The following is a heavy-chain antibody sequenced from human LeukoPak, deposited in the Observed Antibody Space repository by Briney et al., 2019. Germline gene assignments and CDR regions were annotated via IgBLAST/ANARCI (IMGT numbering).Heavy chain of an antibody. Sequence: GRSLRLSYAAAAFTLDDYGIGSVRHDPRRWLEWVSSISSGRSYIHYADSVKGRFTNSRENAKNSLYLQMNSLRGEDTAVYYCVRDRDTGAGRSFDYWGQGALVTVSS. V-gene: IGHV3-21*01. J-gene: IGHJ4*02. CDR2: ISSGRSYI. CDR1: AFTLDDYG. D-gene: IGHD3-10*01. CDR3: VRDRDTGAGRSFDY.